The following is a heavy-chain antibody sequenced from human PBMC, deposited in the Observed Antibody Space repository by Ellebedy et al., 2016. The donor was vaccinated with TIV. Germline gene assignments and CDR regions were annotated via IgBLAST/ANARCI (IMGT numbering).Heavy chain of an antibody. CDR1: GFTVSSNY. CDR2: IYSSGGT. J-gene: IGHJ4*02. D-gene: IGHD3-10*01. V-gene: IGHV3-66*03. Sequence: GESLKISCAASGFTVSSNYMSWVRQAPGRGLEWVSTIYSSGGTYYAGSVKGRFTISRDNSKNTLYLQMNSLRAEDTAVYYCAKDVPPYGSGSYPDYWGQGTLVTVSS. CDR3: AKDVPPYGSGSYPDY.